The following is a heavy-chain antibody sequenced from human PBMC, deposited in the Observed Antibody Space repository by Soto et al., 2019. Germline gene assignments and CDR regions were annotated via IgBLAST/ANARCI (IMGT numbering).Heavy chain of an antibody. Sequence: QVQLVQSGAEVKKPGASVKVSCKASGYTFTSYAMHWVRQARGHRLEWMGWINAGNNNTKYTQKFQGRVTITRDTSASTAYMELSSRRSEDTAVYYCARSSGYYYVDYWGQGTLVTVSS. V-gene: IGHV1-3*01. CDR2: INAGNNNT. CDR3: ARSSGYYYVDY. CDR1: GYTFTSYA. D-gene: IGHD3-22*01. J-gene: IGHJ4*02.